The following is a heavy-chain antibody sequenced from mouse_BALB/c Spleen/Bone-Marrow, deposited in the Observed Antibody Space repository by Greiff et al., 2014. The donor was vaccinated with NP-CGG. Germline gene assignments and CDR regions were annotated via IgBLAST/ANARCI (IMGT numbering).Heavy chain of an antibody. CDR1: GFTFSSYG. Sequence: VQLKESGGDLVKPGGSLKLSCAASGFTFSSYGMSWGRQTPDKRLEWVATISSGGSNTYYPDSVKGRFTISRDNAKNTLYLQMSSLKSEDTAMYYCARHQRYYAMDYWGQGTSVTVPS. J-gene: IGHJ4*01. CDR2: ISSGGSNT. CDR3: ARHQRYYAMDY. V-gene: IGHV5-6*01.